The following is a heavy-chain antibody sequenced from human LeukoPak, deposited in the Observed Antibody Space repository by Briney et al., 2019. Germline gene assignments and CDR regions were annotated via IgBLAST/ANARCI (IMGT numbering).Heavy chain of an antibody. CDR2: ISGSGGST. CDR1: GFTLSSYA. CDR3: AKDPIRIVATIGY. Sequence: GGSLRLSCAASGFTLSSYAMSWVRQAPGKGLEWVSAISGSGGSTYYADSVKGRFTISRDNSKNTLYLQMNSLRAEDTAVYYCAKDPIRIVATIGYWGQGTLVTVSS. V-gene: IGHV3-23*01. D-gene: IGHD5-12*01. J-gene: IGHJ4*02.